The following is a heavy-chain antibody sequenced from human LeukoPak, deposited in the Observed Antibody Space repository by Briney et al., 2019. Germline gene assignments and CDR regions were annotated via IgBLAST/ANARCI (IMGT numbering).Heavy chain of an antibody. J-gene: IGHJ4*02. CDR1: GYSISSGHY. Sequence: PSETLSLTCTVSGYSISSGHYWGWIRQDPGEGLEWIGSIYHSGTTYYNPSLRSRVTISVDTSKNQFSLKLSSVTAADTAVYYCARRLAGTEDYWGQGTLVTVSS. V-gene: IGHV4-38-2*02. CDR2: IYHSGTT. D-gene: IGHD6-13*01. CDR3: ARRLAGTEDY.